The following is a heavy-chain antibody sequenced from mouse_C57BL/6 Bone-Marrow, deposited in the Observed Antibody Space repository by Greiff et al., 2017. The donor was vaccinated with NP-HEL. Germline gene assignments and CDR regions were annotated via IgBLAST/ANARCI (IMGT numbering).Heavy chain of an antibody. CDR3: ARDGYYPYYFDY. J-gene: IGHJ2*01. D-gene: IGHD2-3*01. CDR2: INPYNGGT. CDR1: GYTFTDYY. Sequence: VQLQQSGPVLVKPGASVKMSCKASGYTFTDYYMNWVKQSHGKSLEWIGVINPYNGGTSYNQKFKGKATLTVDKSSSTAYMELNSLTSEDSAVYYCARDGYYPYYFDYWGQGTTLTVSS. V-gene: IGHV1-19*01.